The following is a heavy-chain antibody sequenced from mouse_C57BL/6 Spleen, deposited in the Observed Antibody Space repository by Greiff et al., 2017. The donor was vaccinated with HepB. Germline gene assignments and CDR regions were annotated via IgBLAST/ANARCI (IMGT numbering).Heavy chain of an antibody. V-gene: IGHV1-72*01. Sequence: QVQLQQPGAELVKPGASVKLSCKASGYTFTSYWMHWVKQRPGRGLEWIGRIGPNSGGTKYNEKFKSKATLTVDKPSSTAYMQLSSLTSEDSAVYYCARGGLDYAMDYWGQGTSVTVSS. CDR1: GYTFTSYW. CDR2: IGPNSGGT. J-gene: IGHJ4*01. CDR3: ARGGLDYAMDY.